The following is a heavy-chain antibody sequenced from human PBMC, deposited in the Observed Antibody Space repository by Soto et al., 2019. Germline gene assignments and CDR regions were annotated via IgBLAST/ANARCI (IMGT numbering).Heavy chain of an antibody. Sequence: EVQLLESGGGLVQPGGSLRLSCAASGFTFSSYAMRWVRQAPGKGLEWVSAVGGSGGSTYYADSVKGRFTISRDDSKETMYLQMNSRIAEDTAVYYCAKAGAATALTLRCYRRDYWGQGTLVTVSS. CDR1: GFTFSSYA. CDR2: VGGSGGST. D-gene: IGHD2-15*01. J-gene: IGHJ4*01. V-gene: IGHV3-23*01. CDR3: AKAGAATALTLRCYRRDY.